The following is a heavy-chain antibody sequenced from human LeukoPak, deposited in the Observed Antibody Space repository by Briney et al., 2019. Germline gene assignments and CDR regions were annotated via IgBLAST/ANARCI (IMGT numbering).Heavy chain of an antibody. CDR3: ASAVAGYFDY. CDR2: IIPILGIA. V-gene: IGHV1-69*04. Sequence: SVKVSCKASGGTFSSYAISWVRQAPGQGLEWMGRIIPILGIANYAQKFQGRVTITADKSTSTAYMELSSLRSEDAAVYYCASAVAGYFDYWGQGTLVTVSS. D-gene: IGHD6-19*01. J-gene: IGHJ4*02. CDR1: GGTFSSYA.